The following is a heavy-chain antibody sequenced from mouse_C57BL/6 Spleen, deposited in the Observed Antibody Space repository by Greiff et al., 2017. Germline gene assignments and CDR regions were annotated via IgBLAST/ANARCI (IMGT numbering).Heavy chain of an antibody. CDR1: GYTFTSYW. CDR2: IYPGSGST. CDR3: ARRTGTREGYDLDY. D-gene: IGHD4-1*01. J-gene: IGHJ2*01. Sequence: VQLQQPGAELVKPGASVTMSCKASGYTFTSYWITWVKQRPGQGLEWIGDIYPGSGSTNYNEKFKSKAILTVDTSSSTAYMQLSSLTSEDSAVYYCARRTGTREGYDLDYWGQGTTLTVSS. V-gene: IGHV1-55*01.